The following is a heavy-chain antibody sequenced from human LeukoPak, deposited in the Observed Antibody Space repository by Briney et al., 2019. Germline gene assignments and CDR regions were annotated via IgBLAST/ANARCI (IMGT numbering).Heavy chain of an antibody. J-gene: IGHJ4*02. V-gene: IGHV3-30*02. Sequence: GGSLRLSCAASGFTVSSNYMSWVRQAPGKGLEWVAFIRYDGSNKYYADSVKGRFTISRDNSKNTLYLQMNSLRAEDTAVYYCAKTERLWFGESPTDYWGQGTLVTVSS. CDR3: AKTERLWFGESPTDY. CDR2: IRYDGSNK. CDR1: GFTVSSNY. D-gene: IGHD3-10*01.